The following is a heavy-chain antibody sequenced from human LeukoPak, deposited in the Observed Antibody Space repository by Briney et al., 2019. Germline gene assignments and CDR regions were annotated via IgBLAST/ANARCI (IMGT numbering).Heavy chain of an antibody. CDR3: AREVPGSSTSRSLDYFDY. Sequence: GGSLRLSCAASGFTFSSYSMNWVRQAPGKGLEWVSSISSSSSYIYYADSVKGRFTISRDNTKNSLYLQMNSLRAEDTAVYYCAREVPGSSTSRSLDYFDYWGQGTLVTVSS. CDR1: GFTFSSYS. CDR2: ISSSSSYI. D-gene: IGHD2-2*01. V-gene: IGHV3-21*01. J-gene: IGHJ4*02.